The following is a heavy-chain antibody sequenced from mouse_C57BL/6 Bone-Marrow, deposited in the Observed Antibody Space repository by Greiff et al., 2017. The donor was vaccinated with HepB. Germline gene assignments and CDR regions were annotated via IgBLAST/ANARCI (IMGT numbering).Heavy chain of an antibody. J-gene: IGHJ3*01. D-gene: IGHD2-2*01. CDR2: ISDGGSYT. CDR3: ARDRGMVKTAWFAY. CDR1: GFTFSSYA. Sequence: EVKVVESGGGLVKPGGSLKLSCAASGFTFSSYAMSWVRQTPEKRLEWVATISDGGSYTYYPANVKGRFTISRDNAKNNLYLQMSHLKSEDTAMYYCARDRGMVKTAWFAYWGQGTLVTVSA. V-gene: IGHV5-4*01.